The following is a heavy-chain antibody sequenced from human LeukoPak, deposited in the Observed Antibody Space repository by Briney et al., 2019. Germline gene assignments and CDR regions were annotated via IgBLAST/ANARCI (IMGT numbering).Heavy chain of an antibody. CDR3: ARGDRGSYYGLDY. Sequence: TGGSLRLSCAASGFTFSSYAMHWVRQAPGKGLEWVAVISYDGSNKYYADSVKGRFTISRDNSKNTLYLQMNSLRAENTAVYYCARGDRGSYYGLDYWGQGTLVTVSS. J-gene: IGHJ4*02. D-gene: IGHD1-26*01. CDR2: ISYDGSNK. CDR1: GFTFSSYA. V-gene: IGHV3-30*01.